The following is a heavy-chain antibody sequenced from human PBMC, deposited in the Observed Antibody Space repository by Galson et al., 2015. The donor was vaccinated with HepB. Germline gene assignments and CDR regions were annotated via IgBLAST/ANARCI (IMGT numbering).Heavy chain of an antibody. D-gene: IGHD4/OR15-4a*01. CDR2: ISYDGSNK. V-gene: IGHV3-30*18. CDR3: AKDYGGLVDY. J-gene: IGHJ4*02. Sequence: SLRLSCAASGFTFSSYGMHWVRQAPGKGLEWVAVISYDGSNKYYADSVKGRFTISRDNSKNTLYLQMNSLRAEDTAVYYCAKDYGGLVDYWGQGTLVTVSS. CDR1: GFTFSSYG.